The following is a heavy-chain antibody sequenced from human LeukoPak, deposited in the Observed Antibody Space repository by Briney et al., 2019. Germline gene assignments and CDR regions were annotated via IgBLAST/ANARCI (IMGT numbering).Heavy chain of an antibody. CDR3: ARDLDVLRYFDWLLDLDY. CDR2: ISAYNGNT. CDR1: GYTFTSYG. D-gene: IGHD3-9*01. Sequence: ASVKVSCKASGYTFTSYGISWVRQAPGQGLEWMGWISAYNGNTSYAQKLQGRVTMTTDTSTSTAYMELRSLRSDDTAVYYCARDLDVLRYFDWLLDLDYWGQGTLVTVSS. J-gene: IGHJ4*02. V-gene: IGHV1-18*01.